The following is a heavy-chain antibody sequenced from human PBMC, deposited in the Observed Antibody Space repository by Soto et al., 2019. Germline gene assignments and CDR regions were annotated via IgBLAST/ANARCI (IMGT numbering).Heavy chain of an antibody. CDR2: IIPIFGTA. D-gene: IGHD6-6*01. CDR1: GGTFSSYA. J-gene: IGHJ6*02. V-gene: IGHV1-69*13. Sequence: SVKVSCKASGGTFSSYAISWVRQAPGQGLEWMGGIIPIFGTANYAQKFQGRVTITADESTSTAYMELSSLRSEDTAVYYCATRGGIEYSSSSYGNYYYYGMDVWGQGTTVTVSS. CDR3: ATRGGIEYSSSSYGNYYYYGMDV.